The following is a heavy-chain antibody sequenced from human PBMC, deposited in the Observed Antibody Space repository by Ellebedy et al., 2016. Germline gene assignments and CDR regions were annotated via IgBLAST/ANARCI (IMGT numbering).Heavy chain of an antibody. Sequence: GESLKISCAASGFTVSTNYMKWVRQAPGKGLEWVSAIFSAGNTYYADSVKGRFTISRDNSKNTLYLQMNSLRPEDTAVYYCARDGIVGGPTEYYFDSWGQGTLVTVSS. CDR2: IFSAGNT. CDR1: GFTVSTNY. J-gene: IGHJ4*02. CDR3: ARDGIVGGPTEYYFDS. V-gene: IGHV3-53*05. D-gene: IGHD1-26*01.